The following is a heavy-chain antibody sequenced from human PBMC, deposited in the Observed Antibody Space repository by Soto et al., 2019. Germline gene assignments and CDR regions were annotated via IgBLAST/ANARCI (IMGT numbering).Heavy chain of an antibody. J-gene: IGHJ6*02. Sequence: ASVKVSCKASGYTFSRFGFSWMRQAPGQGLEWMGWIYIDDTKFAQNFQGRVTMTTDTSTSTVYTELRSLRADDTAVYYCARDKHKVNGLDVWGQGTTVTVSS. CDR3: ARDKHKVNGLDV. CDR1: GYTFSRFG. D-gene: IGHD2-21*01. CDR2: IYIDDT. V-gene: IGHV1-18*01.